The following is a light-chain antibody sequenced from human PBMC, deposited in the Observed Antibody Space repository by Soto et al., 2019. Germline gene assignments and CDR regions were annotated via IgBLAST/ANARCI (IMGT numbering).Light chain of an antibody. CDR2: AAS. V-gene: IGKV1D-12*01. CDR1: QGISSW. J-gene: IGKJ5*01. Sequence: DIQMTQSPSSVSASVGDRITISCQASQGISSWVAWYQQKPGKAPTLLSEAASSLQRGVPSSVSGSGSGTHGTRTSSSLQNEDFATDYCQQANTFPLTFGQGTRLEIK. CDR3: QQANTFPLT.